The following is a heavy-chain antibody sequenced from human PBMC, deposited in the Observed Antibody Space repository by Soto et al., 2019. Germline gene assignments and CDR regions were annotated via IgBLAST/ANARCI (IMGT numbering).Heavy chain of an antibody. V-gene: IGHV4-4*09. Sequence: SETLRLTCTFSGGNIGDYAWSWIRQPPGKGLEWIGYMYDSGSTRYNPSLNSRVTISVDTSKNQFSLNLRSVTAADTAVYCCARNMAYWGQGTLVTVSS. CDR3: ARNMAY. D-gene: IGHD3-10*01. CDR2: MYDSGST. J-gene: IGHJ4*02. CDR1: GGNIGDYA.